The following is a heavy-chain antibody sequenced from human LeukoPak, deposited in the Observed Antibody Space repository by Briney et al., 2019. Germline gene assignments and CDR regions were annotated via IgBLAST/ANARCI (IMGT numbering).Heavy chain of an antibody. J-gene: IGHJ4*02. CDR1: GHSISISTYY. CDR3: ASINKDLVVVPAALADY. Sequence: SETLSLSCTIPGHSISISTYYWGWIRHPPGKGWEWIGIIYFNGSTYYNPSLKTRLPISETTPKDHFTRKRSFLTGADTAVYYCASINKDLVVVPAALADYWGQGTLVTVSS. CDR2: IYFNGST. V-gene: IGHV4-39*02. D-gene: IGHD2-2*01.